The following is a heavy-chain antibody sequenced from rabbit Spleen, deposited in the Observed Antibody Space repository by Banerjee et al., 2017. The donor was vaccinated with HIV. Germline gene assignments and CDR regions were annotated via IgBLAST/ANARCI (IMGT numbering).Heavy chain of an antibody. CDR2: IYAVSGTT. V-gene: IGHV1S45*01. Sequence: QEQLVESGGGLVQPEGSLTLTCKASGFSFSSNYYMCWVRQAPGKGLELIACIYAVSGTTWYASWAKGRFTISKTSSTTVTLQMTSLTGADTATYFCAKSGSGASNYFDLWGPGTLVTVS. CDR1: GFSFSSNYY. CDR3: AKSGSGASNYFDL. D-gene: IGHD1-1*01. J-gene: IGHJ4*01.